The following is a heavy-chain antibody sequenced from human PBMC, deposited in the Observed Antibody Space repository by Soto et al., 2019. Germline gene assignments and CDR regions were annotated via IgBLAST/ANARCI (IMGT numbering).Heavy chain of an antibody. CDR2: MNPNSGNT. CDR1: GYTFTSYD. J-gene: IGHJ6*03. D-gene: IGHD3-3*01. CDR3: ARVGYYDFWGGYALTNYYYYYMDV. Sequence: ASVKVSCKASGYTFTSYDINWVRQATGQGLEWMGWMNPNSGNTGYAQKFQGRVTMTRNTSISTAYMELSSLRSEDTAVYYCARVGYYDFWGGYALTNYYYYYMDVWGKGTTVTVSS. V-gene: IGHV1-8*01.